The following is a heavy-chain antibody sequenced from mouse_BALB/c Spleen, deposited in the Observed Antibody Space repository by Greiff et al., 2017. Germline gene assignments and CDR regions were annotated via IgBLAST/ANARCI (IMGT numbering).Heavy chain of an antibody. CDR1: GFTFSSFG. V-gene: IGHV5-17*02. CDR2: ISSGSSTI. Sequence: EVQGVESGGGLVQPGGSRKLSCAASGFTFSSFGMHWVRQAPEKGLEWVAYISSGSSTIYYADTVKGRFTISRDNPKNTLFLQMTSLRSEDTAMYYCAREGIAYWGQGTLVTVSA. J-gene: IGHJ3*01. CDR3: AREGIAY.